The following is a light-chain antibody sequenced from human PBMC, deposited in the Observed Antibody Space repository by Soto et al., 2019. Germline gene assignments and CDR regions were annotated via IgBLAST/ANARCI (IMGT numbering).Light chain of an antibody. V-gene: IGKV3-11*01. J-gene: IGKJ5*01. CDR1: QSVSSN. Sequence: EIVLTQSPGTLSLSPGERATLSCRASQSVSSNFVAWYQEKPGQAPRLLISDASNRATGIPVRFSGSGSGTDFTLTISSLEAEDSAVYYCQQRSNWPSITFGQGTRLEIK. CDR3: QQRSNWPSIT. CDR2: DAS.